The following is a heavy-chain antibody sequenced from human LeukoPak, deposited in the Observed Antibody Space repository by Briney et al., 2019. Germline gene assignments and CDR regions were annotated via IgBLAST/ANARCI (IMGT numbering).Heavy chain of an antibody. Sequence: ASVKVSCTASGYTFTSYYMHWVRQAPGQGLEWMGIINPSGGSTSYAQKFQGRVTMTRDTSTSTVYMELSSLRSEDTAVYYCARDRGYCSGGSCYSGWYFDLWGRGTLVTVSS. V-gene: IGHV1-46*01. CDR1: GYTFTSYY. D-gene: IGHD2-15*01. CDR2: INPSGGST. CDR3: ARDRGYCSGGSCYSGWYFDL. J-gene: IGHJ2*01.